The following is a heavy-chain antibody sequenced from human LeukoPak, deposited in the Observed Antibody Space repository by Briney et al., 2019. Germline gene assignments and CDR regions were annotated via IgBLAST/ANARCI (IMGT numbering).Heavy chain of an antibody. CDR1: GGSISSYY. CDR2: IRYSGST. CDR3: ARVGFWGSTSCSFDY. Sequence: PSETLSLTCTVSGGSISSYYWSWIRQPPGKGLEWIGNIRYSGSTNYNPSLKSRVTISVDTSKNQFSLKLSSVTAADTAVYYCARVGFWGSTSCSFDYWGQGTLVTVSS. D-gene: IGHD2-2*01. V-gene: IGHV4-59*08. J-gene: IGHJ4*02.